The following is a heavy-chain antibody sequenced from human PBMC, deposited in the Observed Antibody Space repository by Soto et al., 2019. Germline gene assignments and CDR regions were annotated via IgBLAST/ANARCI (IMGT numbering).Heavy chain of an antibody. J-gene: IGHJ4*02. D-gene: IGHD3-22*01. Sequence: PGESLKISCKGSGYSFTSYWIGWVRQMPGKGLEWMGIIYPGDSDTRYSPSFQGQVTISADKSISTAYLQWSSLKASDTAMYYCARLYYYDSSRYPRLDYWGQGTLVTVSS. CDR2: IYPGDSDT. V-gene: IGHV5-51*01. CDR1: GYSFTSYW. CDR3: ARLYYYDSSRYPRLDY.